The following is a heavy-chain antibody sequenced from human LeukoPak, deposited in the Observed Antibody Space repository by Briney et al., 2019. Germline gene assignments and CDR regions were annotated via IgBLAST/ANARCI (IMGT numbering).Heavy chain of an antibody. D-gene: IGHD2-15*01. CDR1: GFTFSSYG. V-gene: IGHV3-30*02. CDR3: AKDRGHCSGGSCYQFDF. J-gene: IGHJ4*02. CDR2: IRYDGSNK. Sequence: GGSLRLSCAASGFTFSSYGMHWVRQAPGKGLEWVAFIRYDGSNKYYADSVKGRFTISRDSSKNTLYLQMNSLRVEDTAAYYCAKDRGHCSGGSCYQFDFWGQGTLVSVSS.